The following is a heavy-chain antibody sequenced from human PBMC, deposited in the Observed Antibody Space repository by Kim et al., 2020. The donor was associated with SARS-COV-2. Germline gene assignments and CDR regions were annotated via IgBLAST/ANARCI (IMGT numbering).Heavy chain of an antibody. D-gene: IGHD1-1*01. CDR3: ARVASTGLFRVYYFDY. Sequence: DSVEGRFTISRDNAKSSLYLQMNSLRAEDTAVYFCARVASTGLFRVYYFDYWGQGTLVTVSS. J-gene: IGHJ4*02. V-gene: IGHV3-11*06.